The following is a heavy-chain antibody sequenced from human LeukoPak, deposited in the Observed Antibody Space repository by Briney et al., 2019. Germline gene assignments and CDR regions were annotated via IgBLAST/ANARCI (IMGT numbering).Heavy chain of an antibody. Sequence: QTGGSLRLSCAASGFTFSSYSMNWVRQAPGKGLVWVSRINSDGSSTSYADSVKGRFTISRDNAKNTLYLQMNNLRAEDTAVYYCAKGTGASAWLADYWGQGTLVTVSS. CDR3: AKGTGASAWLADY. CDR2: INSDGSST. CDR1: GFTFSSYS. V-gene: IGHV3-74*01. D-gene: IGHD6-19*01. J-gene: IGHJ4*02.